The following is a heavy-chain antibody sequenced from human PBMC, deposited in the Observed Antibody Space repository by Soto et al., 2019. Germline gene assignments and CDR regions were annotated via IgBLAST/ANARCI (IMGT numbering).Heavy chain of an antibody. D-gene: IGHD2-2*01. V-gene: IGHV4-59*01. CDR1: GGSISSYY. CDR3: ARRSTSCYDNWFDP. CDR2: VYYSGNT. J-gene: IGHJ5*02. Sequence: QVQLQESGPGLVKPSEILSLTCSVSGGSISSYYWSWIRQPLGKGLEWIGYVYYSGNTNYNPSLKSRVNISVDMSKNQFSLKLSSVTAADTAVYYCARRSTSCYDNWFDPWGQGTLVTVSS.